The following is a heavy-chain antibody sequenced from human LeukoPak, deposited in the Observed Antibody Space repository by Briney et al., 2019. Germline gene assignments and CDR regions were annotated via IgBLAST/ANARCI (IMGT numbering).Heavy chain of an antibody. D-gene: IGHD3-22*01. V-gene: IGHV1-69*01. CDR3: AINYYDSSGYYLYYFDY. CDR2: IIPIFGTA. Sequence: GSSVKVSCKASGGTFSNYAISWVRQAPGQGLEWMGGIIPIFGTANSAQEFQGRVTITADESTSTAYMELSSLRSEDTAVYYCAINYYDSSGYYLYYFDYWGQGTLVTVPS. CDR1: GGTFSNYA. J-gene: IGHJ4*02.